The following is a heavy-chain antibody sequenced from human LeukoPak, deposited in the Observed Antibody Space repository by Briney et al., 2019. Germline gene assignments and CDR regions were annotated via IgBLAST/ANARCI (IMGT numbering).Heavy chain of an antibody. V-gene: IGHV4-34*01. J-gene: IGHJ4*02. Sequence: SETLSLTCTVSGASISSYYWSWIRQPPGKGLEWIGEINHSGSTNYNPSLKSRVTISVDTSKNQFSLKLSSVTAADTAVYYCARGRGSGSYYFDYWGQGTLVTVSS. CDR2: INHSGST. D-gene: IGHD3-10*01. CDR3: ARGRGSGSYYFDY. CDR1: GASISSYY.